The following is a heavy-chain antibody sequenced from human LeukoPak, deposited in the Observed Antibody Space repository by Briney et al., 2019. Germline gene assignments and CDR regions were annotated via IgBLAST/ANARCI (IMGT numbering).Heavy chain of an antibody. CDR2: ISGSGGRT. D-gene: IGHD3-10*01. J-gene: IGHJ4*02. CDR1: GFTFSSYA. V-gene: IGHV3-23*01. CDR3: AKASGSESDYGRFDY. Sequence: GGSLRLSCAASGFTFSSYAMNWVRQAPGKGLEWVSAISGSGGRTYYADSMKGRFTISGDNSKNTLNLQMNSLRAEDTAVYYCAKASGSESDYGRFDYWGQGTLVTVSS.